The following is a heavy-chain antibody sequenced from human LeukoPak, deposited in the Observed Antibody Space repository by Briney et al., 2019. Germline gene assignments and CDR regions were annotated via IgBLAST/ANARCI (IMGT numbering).Heavy chain of an antibody. CDR2: VFASGST. CDR3: ARHQHYGDYDYFDF. D-gene: IGHD4-17*01. CDR1: GGSVRGHY. Sequence: SETLSLTCRVSGGSVRGHYWSWIRQTPERGLEWLGFVFASGSTNYNPFFKSRVTMSADMSRNQFYLGLQSVSAADTGVYFCARHQHYGDYDYFDFWGQGTLVTVSS. J-gene: IGHJ4*02. V-gene: IGHV4-59*08.